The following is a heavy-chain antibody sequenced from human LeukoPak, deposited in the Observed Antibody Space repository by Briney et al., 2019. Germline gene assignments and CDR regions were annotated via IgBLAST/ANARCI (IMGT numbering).Heavy chain of an antibody. V-gene: IGHV4-59*01. Sequence: PSETLSLTCTVSGGSISSYYWSWIRQPPGKGLEWIGYIYYSGSTNYNPSLKSRVTISVDTSKNQFSLKLSSVTAADTAVYYCARWGTYSPYRFDPWGKGTLVTVSS. CDR1: GGSISSYY. J-gene: IGHJ5*02. CDR3: ARWGTYSPYRFDP. D-gene: IGHD2-21*01. CDR2: IYYSGST.